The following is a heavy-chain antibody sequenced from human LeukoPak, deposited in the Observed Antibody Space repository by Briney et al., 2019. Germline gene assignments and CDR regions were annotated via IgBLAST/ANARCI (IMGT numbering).Heavy chain of an antibody. CDR2: IHYTGNT. CDR1: GGSISSYY. V-gene: IGHV4-59*08. J-gene: IGHJ6*03. Sequence: SETLSLTCTVSGGSISSYYWSWLRQPPGKGLEWIGYIHYTGNTNYNPSLKSRVTISVDTSKNQFSLKLSSVTAADTAMYYCARAHSGVNTTMTPHYYYYYIDVWGKGTTVTISS. CDR3: ARAHSGVNTTMTPHYYYYYIDV. D-gene: IGHD5-18*01.